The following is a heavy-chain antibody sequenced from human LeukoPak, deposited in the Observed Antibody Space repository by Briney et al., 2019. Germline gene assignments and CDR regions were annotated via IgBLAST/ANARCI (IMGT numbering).Heavy chain of an antibody. J-gene: IGHJ6*03. V-gene: IGHV1-2*02. D-gene: IGHD3-10*01. Sequence: ASVKVSCKASGYTFTGYYMHWVRQAPGQGLEWMGWINPNSGGTNYAQKFQGRVTMTRDTSISTAYMELSRLRSDDTAVYYCARDGGLYGSGSYDYYMDVWGQGTMVTVSS. CDR1: GYTFTGYY. CDR2: INPNSGGT. CDR3: ARDGGLYGSGSYDYYMDV.